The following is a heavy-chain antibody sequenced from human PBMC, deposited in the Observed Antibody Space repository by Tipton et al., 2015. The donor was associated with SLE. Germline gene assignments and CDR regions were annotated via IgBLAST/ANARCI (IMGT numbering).Heavy chain of an antibody. CDR2: ISWNSGSI. V-gene: IGHV3-9*01. CDR1: GFTFDDYV. J-gene: IGHJ3*02. Sequence: SLRLSCAASGFTFDDYVMHWVRQAPGKGLEWVSGISWNSGSIGYADSVKGRFTISRDNAKNSLYLQMNSLRAEDTALYYCAKDIGVVVIQGDAFDIWGQGTMVTVSS. CDR3: AKDIGVVVIQGDAFDI. D-gene: IGHD2-21*01.